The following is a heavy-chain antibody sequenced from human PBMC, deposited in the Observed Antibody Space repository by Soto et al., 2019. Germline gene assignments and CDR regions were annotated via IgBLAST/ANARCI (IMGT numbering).Heavy chain of an antibody. Sequence: EVQLLESGGGLVQPGGSLTLSCAASGFTFSNYAMSWVRQAPGKGLEWVSSISGSGGSTWYADSVKGRFTISRDNSNKILYLQMDSLRAEDTALFYCAKRPHIAASLHSYIDLWGRGTLVTVSS. CDR2: ISGSGGST. D-gene: IGHD6-13*01. J-gene: IGHJ2*01. CDR1: GFTFSNYA. V-gene: IGHV3-23*01. CDR3: AKRPHIAASLHSYIDL.